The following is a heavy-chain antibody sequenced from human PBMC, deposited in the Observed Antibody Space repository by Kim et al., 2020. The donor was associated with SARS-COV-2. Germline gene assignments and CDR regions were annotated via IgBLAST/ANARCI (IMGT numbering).Heavy chain of an antibody. J-gene: IGHJ6*02. CDR1: GFTFSSYA. Sequence: GGSLRLSCAASGFTFSSYAMHWVRQAPGKGLEWVAVISYDGSNKYYADSVKGRFTISRDNSKNTLYLQMNSLRAEDTAVYYCARDLAIPSYYGMDVWGQGTTVTVSS. CDR3: ARDLAIPSYYGMDV. CDR2: ISYDGSNK. V-gene: IGHV3-30*04.